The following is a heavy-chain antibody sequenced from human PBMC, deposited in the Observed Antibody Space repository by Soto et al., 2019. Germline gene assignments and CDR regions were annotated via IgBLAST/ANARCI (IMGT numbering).Heavy chain of an antibody. Sequence: QPGGSLRLSCAASGFTFSSYAMSWVRQAPGKGLEWVSAISGSGGSTYYADSVKGRFTISRGNSKNTLYLQMNSLRAEDTAVYYCAKDGYYSGSGSYYLAFDIWGQGTMVTVSS. J-gene: IGHJ3*02. D-gene: IGHD3-10*01. V-gene: IGHV3-23*01. CDR1: GFTFSSYA. CDR3: AKDGYYSGSGSYYLAFDI. CDR2: ISGSGGST.